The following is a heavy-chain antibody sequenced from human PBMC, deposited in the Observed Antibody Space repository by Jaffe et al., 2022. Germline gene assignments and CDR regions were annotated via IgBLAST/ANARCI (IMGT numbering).Heavy chain of an antibody. CDR1: GYTFTGYY. CDR2: INPNSGGT. V-gene: IGHV1-2*02. Sequence: QVQLVQSGAEVKKPGASVKVSCKASGYTFTGYYMHWVRQAPGQGLEWMGWINPNSGGTNYAQKFQGRVTMTRDTSISTAYMELSRLRSDDTAVYYCARDPVHVDTAMAYSYYYYYYYMDVWGKGTTVTVSS. CDR3: ARDPVHVDTAMAYSYYYYYYYMDV. D-gene: IGHD5-18*01. J-gene: IGHJ6*03.